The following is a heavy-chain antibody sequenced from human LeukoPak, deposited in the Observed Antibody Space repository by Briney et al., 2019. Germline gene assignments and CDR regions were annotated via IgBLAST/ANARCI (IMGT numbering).Heavy chain of an antibody. Sequence: SETLSLTCTVSGGSIRSYYWNWIRQPPGKGLEWIGYMSYSGSTNYNPSLKSRVTILVDTSKNQFSLRLSSVTAADTAVYYCARRMAFGGYLDYWGQGTQVTVSS. D-gene: IGHD3-16*01. CDR3: ARRMAFGGYLDY. V-gene: IGHV4-59*01. J-gene: IGHJ4*02. CDR2: MSYSGST. CDR1: GGSIRSYY.